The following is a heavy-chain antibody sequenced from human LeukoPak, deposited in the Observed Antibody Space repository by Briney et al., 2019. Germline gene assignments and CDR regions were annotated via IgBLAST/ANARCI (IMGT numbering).Heavy chain of an antibody. CDR3: ARYRIAVAGGSYYFDY. D-gene: IGHD6-19*01. CDR1: GGSISSYY. CDR2: IYYSGST. V-gene: IGHV4-59*12. Sequence: SETLSLTCTVSGGSISSYYWSWIRQPPGKGLEWIGYIYYSGSTNYNPSLKSRVTISVDTPKNQFSLKLSSVTAADTAVYYCARYRIAVAGGSYYFDYWGQGTLVTVSS. J-gene: IGHJ4*02.